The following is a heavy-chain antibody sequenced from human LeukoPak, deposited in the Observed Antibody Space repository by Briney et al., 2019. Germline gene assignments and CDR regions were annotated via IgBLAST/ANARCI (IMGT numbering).Heavy chain of an antibody. D-gene: IGHD3-3*02. CDR1: GGSISSGNW. CDR2: IYHSGST. Sequence: SETLSLTCAVSGGSISSGNWWSWVRQPPGKGLEWIGEIYHSGSTNYNPSLESRVTMSVDTSKNQFSLKLTSVTAADTAVYFCARGPPILHFYERVDAFDLWGQGTMVTVSA. J-gene: IGHJ3*01. CDR3: ARGPPILHFYERVDAFDL. V-gene: IGHV4-4*02.